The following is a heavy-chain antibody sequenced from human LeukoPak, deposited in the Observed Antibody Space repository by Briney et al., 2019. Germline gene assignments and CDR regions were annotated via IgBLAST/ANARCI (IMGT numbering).Heavy chain of an antibody. V-gene: IGHV3-7*01. CDR1: GFTFRSYW. J-gene: IGHJ4*02. Sequence: GGSLRLSCAASGFTFRSYWMSWVRQAPGKGLEWVANIKEDGSEKYYVDSVKGRFTISRDNAKNSLYLQMSSLRVEDTAVYYCARGADWAFDYWGQGTLVSVSS. CDR3: ARGADWAFDY. D-gene: IGHD2-21*01. CDR2: IKEDGSEK.